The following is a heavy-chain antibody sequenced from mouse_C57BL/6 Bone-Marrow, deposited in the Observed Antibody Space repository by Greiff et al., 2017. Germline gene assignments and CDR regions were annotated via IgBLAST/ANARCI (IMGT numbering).Heavy chain of an antibody. CDR3: ARRGRSYVYWYFDV. CDR2: IYPSDSET. V-gene: IGHV1-61*01. D-gene: IGHD1-1*01. CDR1: GYTFTSYW. Sequence: VQLQQPGAELVRPGSSVKLSCKASGYTFTSYWMDWVKQRPGQGLEWIGNIYPSDSETHYNQKFKDKATLTVDKSSSTAYMQLSSLTSEDSAVYYCARRGRSYVYWYFDVWGTGTTLTVSS. J-gene: IGHJ1*03.